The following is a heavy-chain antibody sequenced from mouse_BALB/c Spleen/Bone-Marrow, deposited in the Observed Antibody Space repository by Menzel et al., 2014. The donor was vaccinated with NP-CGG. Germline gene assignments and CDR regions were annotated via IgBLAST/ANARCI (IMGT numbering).Heavy chain of an antibody. CDR1: GYSFTGYF. J-gene: IGHJ3*01. CDR2: INPYNGDT. CDR3: ARSGGYDGFAY. V-gene: IGHV1-20*02. Sequence: VHVKQSGPELVKPGASVKISCKASGYSFTGYFMNWVMQSHGKSLEWIGRINPYNGDTFYNQKSKGKATLTVDKSSSTAHMEPRSLASEDSAVYYCARSGGYDGFAYWGQGTLVTVSA. D-gene: IGHD2-2*01.